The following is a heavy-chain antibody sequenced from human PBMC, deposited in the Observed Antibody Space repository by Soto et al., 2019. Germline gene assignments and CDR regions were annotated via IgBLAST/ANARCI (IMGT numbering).Heavy chain of an antibody. Sequence: EVQLLDSGGGLVQPGGSLRLSCAASGFAFSNYAMNWVRQAPGKGLEWVSTISGSGGTTNYADSVKDRFTISRDNSKNTLYLQMNSLRAEDTAVYYCAKGALNSGTLYDCDYWGQGTLVTVSS. CDR2: ISGSGGTT. CDR1: GFAFSNYA. CDR3: AKGALNSGTLYDCDY. V-gene: IGHV3-23*01. D-gene: IGHD1-26*01. J-gene: IGHJ4*02.